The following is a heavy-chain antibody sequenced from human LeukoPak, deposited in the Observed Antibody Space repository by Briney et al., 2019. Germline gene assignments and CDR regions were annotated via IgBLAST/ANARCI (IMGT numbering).Heavy chain of an antibody. CDR1: SGSISGYY. J-gene: IGHJ4*02. V-gene: IGHV4-59*01. Sequence: SETLSLTCTVSSGSISGYYWSWIRQPPGKGLEWIGYIYYSGSTNYNPSLKSRVTISVDTSKNQFSLKLSSVTAADTAVYYCAREDGGKGGFDYWGQGTLVTVSS. CDR2: IYYSGST. CDR3: AREDGGKGGFDY. D-gene: IGHD4-23*01.